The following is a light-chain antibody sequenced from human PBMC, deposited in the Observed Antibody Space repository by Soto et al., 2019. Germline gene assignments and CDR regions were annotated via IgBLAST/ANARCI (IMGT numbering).Light chain of an antibody. V-gene: IGKV3-15*01. CDR2: GAS. J-gene: IGKJ1*01. CDR3: QQYNNWPWT. CDR1: QSVSSN. Sequence: EIVMTQSPATLSLSPGERATLSCRASQSVSSNLAWYQQKPRQAPRLLIYGASTRATGIPARFSGSGSGTEFTLTISRLQSEDFAVYYCQQYNNWPWTFGQGTKVEIQ.